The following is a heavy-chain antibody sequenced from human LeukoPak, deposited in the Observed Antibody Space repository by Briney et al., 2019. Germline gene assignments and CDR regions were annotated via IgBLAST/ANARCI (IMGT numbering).Heavy chain of an antibody. CDR1: GYTFTGYY. CDR3: ARDQEQQLVRGDY. CDR2: INPNSGGT. J-gene: IGHJ4*02. V-gene: IGHV1-2*02. D-gene: IGHD6-13*01. Sequence: ASVKASCKASGYTFTGYYMNWVRQAPGQGLEWMRWINPNSGGTNYAQKFQGRVTMTRDTPISTAYMELSRLRSDDTAVYYCARDQEQQLVRGDYWGQGTLVTVSS.